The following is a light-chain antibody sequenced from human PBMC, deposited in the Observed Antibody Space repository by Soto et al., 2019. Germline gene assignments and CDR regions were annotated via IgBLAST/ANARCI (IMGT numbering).Light chain of an antibody. J-gene: IGKJ2*01. Sequence: IVMTQSPDSLAVSLGERATINCRSSQSVFQSFHRKNLIAWYQQKPGQPPKLLFYWASARESGVPDRFRVSESGTDCTLSISSLQAEDVAVYYCHQDYSSPHAFGGGTKLVIK. CDR1: QSVFQSFHRKNL. CDR3: HQDYSSPHA. V-gene: IGKV4-1*01. CDR2: WAS.